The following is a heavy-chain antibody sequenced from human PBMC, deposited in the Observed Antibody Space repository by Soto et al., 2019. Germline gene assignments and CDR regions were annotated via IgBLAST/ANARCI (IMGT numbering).Heavy chain of an antibody. CDR2: INHSGST. CDR3: ARDRQSDYYYYYYGMDV. D-gene: IGHD4-17*01. Sequence: SETLSLTCAVYGGSFSGYYWSWIRQPPGKGLEWIGEINHSGSTNYNPSLKSRVTISVDTSKNQFSLKLSPVTAADTAVYYCARDRQSDYYYYYYGMDVWGQGTKVTVYS. V-gene: IGHV4-34*01. CDR1: GGSFSGYY. J-gene: IGHJ6*02.